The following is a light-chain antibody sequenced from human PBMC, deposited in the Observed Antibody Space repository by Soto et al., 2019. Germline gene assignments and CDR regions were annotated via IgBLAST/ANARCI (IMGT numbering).Light chain of an antibody. Sequence: QSALTHPPSVAGSPGQSVTISCTGTSSDVGSYNRVSWYQQPPGTAPKLLIYEVTNRPSGVPDRFSGSKSGNTASLTISGLKAQDEADYYCSSYTSSSTPVFGGGTKLTVL. J-gene: IGLJ2*01. CDR1: SSDVGSYNR. CDR2: EVT. CDR3: SSYTSSSTPV. V-gene: IGLV2-18*02.